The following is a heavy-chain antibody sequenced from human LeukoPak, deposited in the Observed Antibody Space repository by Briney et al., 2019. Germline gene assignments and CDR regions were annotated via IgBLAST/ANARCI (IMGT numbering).Heavy chain of an antibody. CDR1: GFTFSNYG. CDR2: VRSDGSHT. V-gene: IGHV3-30*02. D-gene: IGHD3-9*01. Sequence: GGSLRLSCAASGFTFSNYGMHWVRQAPGKGLDWVAFVRSDGSHTDYADSAKGRFTISRDNSKNTLYLQMNSLRAEDTAVYYCARLYLLTGYSPPANWGQGTLVTVSS. CDR3: ARLYLLTGYSPPAN. J-gene: IGHJ4*02.